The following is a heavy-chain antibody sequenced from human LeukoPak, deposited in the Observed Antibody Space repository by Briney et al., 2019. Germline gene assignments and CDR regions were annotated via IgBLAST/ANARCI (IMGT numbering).Heavy chain of an antibody. CDR1: GGTFSSYA. CDR2: INPNSGGT. CDR3: ARDRASIAVASGWFDP. D-gene: IGHD6-19*01. V-gene: IGHV1-2*02. J-gene: IGHJ5*02. Sequence: GSSVKVSCKASGGTFSSYAISWVRQAPGQGLEWMGWINPNSGGTNYAQKFQGRVTMTRDTSISTAYMELSRLRSDDTAVYYCARDRASIAVASGWFDPWGQGTLVTVSS.